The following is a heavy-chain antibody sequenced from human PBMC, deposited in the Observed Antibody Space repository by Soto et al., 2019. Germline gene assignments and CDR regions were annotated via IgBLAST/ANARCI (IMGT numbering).Heavy chain of an antibody. CDR2: INPSGGST. CDR1: GYTFTSYY. J-gene: IGHJ6*03. D-gene: IGHD6-13*01. CDR3: ARERVAAAGTRSTILYFYYYMDV. Sequence: ASVKVSCKASGYTFTSYYMHWVRQAPGQGLEWVGIINPSGGSTRSAQKFQGRVTMTRDTSTNTVYMELSSLRSEDTAVYYCARERVAAAGTRSTILYFYYYMDVWGKGTTVTVSS. V-gene: IGHV1-46*03.